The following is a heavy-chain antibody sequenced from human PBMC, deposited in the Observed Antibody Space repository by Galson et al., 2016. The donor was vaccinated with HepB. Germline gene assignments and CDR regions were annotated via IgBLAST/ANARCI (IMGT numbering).Heavy chain of an antibody. D-gene: IGHD1-26*01. CDR2: MSYDGSEK. CDR3: ARVVAVGGNPPFAFDY. J-gene: IGHJ4*02. Sequence: SLRLSCAASGFTFSTYAMHWVRQAPGKGLEWVAVMSYDGSEKNYADSVKGRFTISRDNSKSTLYLQMNSLRVEDTAVYYCARVVAVGGNPPFAFDYWGQGTLVTASS. V-gene: IGHV3-30-3*01. CDR1: GFTFSTYA.